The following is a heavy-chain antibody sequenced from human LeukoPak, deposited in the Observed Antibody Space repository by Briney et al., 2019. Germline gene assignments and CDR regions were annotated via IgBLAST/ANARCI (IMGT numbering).Heavy chain of an antibody. V-gene: IGHV3-23*01. CDR2: ISGDGDSA. Sequence: PGGSLRLSCAASGFTFSSYAMRWVRQAPGKGLEWVSGISGDGDSAYYADSVKGRFTVSRDISKNTLYLQMSSLRAEDTAVYYCLLAARDYWGQGTLVTVSS. J-gene: IGHJ4*02. CDR3: LLAARDY. CDR1: GFTFSSYA. D-gene: IGHD6-25*01.